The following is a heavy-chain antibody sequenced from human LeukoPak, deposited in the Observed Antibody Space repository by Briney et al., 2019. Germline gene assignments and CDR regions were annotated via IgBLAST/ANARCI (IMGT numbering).Heavy chain of an antibody. D-gene: IGHD3-10*01. Sequence: QSGGSLRLSCAASGFTFSSNAMNWVRQAPGKGLEWVSIISDDGGRTYYADSVKGRFTISRDNSKNTVYLQMNSLRVEDMAVYYCTMRGGWGQGTLVTVSS. CDR2: ISDDGGRT. J-gene: IGHJ4*02. V-gene: IGHV3-23*01. CDR3: TMRGG. CDR1: GFTFSSNA.